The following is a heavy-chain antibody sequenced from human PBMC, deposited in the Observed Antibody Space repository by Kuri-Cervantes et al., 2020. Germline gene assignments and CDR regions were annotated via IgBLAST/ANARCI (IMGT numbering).Heavy chain of an antibody. CDR3: ARRRTPGGDY. D-gene: IGHD3-16*01. Sequence: SETLSLTCAVYGGSFSGYYWSWIRQPPGKGLECIGELNHSGSTNYTPSLKIRVTISVDPSKNQFSLKLTSVTAAATAVYYCARRRTPGGDYWGQGTLVTVSS. CDR2: LNHSGST. V-gene: IGHV4-34*01. CDR1: GGSFSGYY. J-gene: IGHJ4*02.